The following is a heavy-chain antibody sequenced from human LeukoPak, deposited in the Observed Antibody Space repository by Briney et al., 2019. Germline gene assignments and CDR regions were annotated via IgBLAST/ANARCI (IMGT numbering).Heavy chain of an antibody. CDR1: GFTFSSYA. D-gene: IGHD6-19*01. J-gene: IGHJ4*02. Sequence: GGSLRLSCAASGFTFSSYAMNWVRQAPGKGLEWVSAISGSGYYANYADSVKGRFTISRDNSKNTLYLQMNSLRAEDTAVYSCAKTAVPGTRHSDYRGQGTLVTVSS. CDR2: ISGSGYYA. V-gene: IGHV3-23*01. CDR3: AKTAVPGTRHSDY.